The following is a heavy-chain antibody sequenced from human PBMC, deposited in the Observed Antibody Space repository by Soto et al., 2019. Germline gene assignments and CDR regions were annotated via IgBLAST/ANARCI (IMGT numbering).Heavy chain of an antibody. V-gene: IGHV3-9*01. Sequence: LRLSCAASGFTFDDYAMHWVRQAPGKGLEWVSGISWNSGSIGYADSVKGRFTISRDNAKNSLFLQMNSLRAEDTALYYCAKVGQVAGNSYYFDYWGQGTLVTVSS. CDR3: AKVGQVAGNSYYFDY. J-gene: IGHJ4*02. D-gene: IGHD6-19*01. CDR2: ISWNSGSI. CDR1: GFTFDDYA.